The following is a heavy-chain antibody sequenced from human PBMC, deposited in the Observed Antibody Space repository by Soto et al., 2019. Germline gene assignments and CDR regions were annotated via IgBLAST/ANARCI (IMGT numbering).Heavy chain of an antibody. CDR3: ARDGLQTKSDY. J-gene: IGHJ4*02. V-gene: IGHV1-69*08. D-gene: IGHD1-7*01. CDR1: GGTFSSYT. CDR2: IIPILGIA. Sequence: QVQLVQSGAEVKKPGSSVKVSCKASGGTFSSYTISWVRQAPGQGLEWMGRIIPILGIANYAQKFQGRVTITADKSTSTAYMELSSLRSEDTAVYYCARDGLQTKSDYRGQGTLVTVSS.